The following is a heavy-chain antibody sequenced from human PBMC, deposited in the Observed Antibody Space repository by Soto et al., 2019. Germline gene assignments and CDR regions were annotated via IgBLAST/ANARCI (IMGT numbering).Heavy chain of an antibody. CDR3: ARGPIVVVPASRHWFDP. CDR1: GFTFSSYA. CDR2: ISYDGSNK. V-gene: IGHV3-30-3*01. J-gene: IGHJ5*02. Sequence: PGGSLRLSCAASGFTFSSYAMHWVRQAPGKGLEWVAVISYDGSNKYYADSVKGRFTISRDNSKNTLYLQMNSLRAEDTAVYYCARGPIVVVPASRHWFDPWGQGTLVTVSS. D-gene: IGHD2-2*01.